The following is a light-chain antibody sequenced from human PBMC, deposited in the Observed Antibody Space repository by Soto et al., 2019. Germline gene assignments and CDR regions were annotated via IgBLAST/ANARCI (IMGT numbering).Light chain of an antibody. Sequence: QSALTQPASVSGSPGQSSTISCTGTSSDVGAYNRVSWYQQHSGKAPKLMIYEVSNRPSGVSNRFSGSKSGNTASLTISGLQAEDEADYYCLSYTTSSSYVFGTGTKLTVL. CDR1: SSDVGAYNR. CDR2: EVS. V-gene: IGLV2-14*01. J-gene: IGLJ1*01. CDR3: LSYTTSSSYV.